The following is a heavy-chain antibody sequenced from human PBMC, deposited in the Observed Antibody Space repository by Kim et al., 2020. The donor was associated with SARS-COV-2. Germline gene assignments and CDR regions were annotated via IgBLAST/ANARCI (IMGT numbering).Heavy chain of an antibody. D-gene: IGHD3-10*01. V-gene: IGHV7-4-1*02. CDR1: GYTFTSYA. Sequence: ASVKVSCKASGYTFTSYAMNWVRQAPGPGLEWMGWINTNTGNPTYAQGFTGRFVFSLDTSVSTAYLQISSLKAEDTAVYYCARTMVRGVIGWFDPWGQGTLVTVSS. J-gene: IGHJ5*02. CDR3: ARTMVRGVIGWFDP. CDR2: INTNTGNP.